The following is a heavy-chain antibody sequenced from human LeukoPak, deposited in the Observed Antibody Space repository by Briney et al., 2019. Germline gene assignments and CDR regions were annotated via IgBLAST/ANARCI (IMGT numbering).Heavy chain of an antibody. CDR1: IDSFSNYH. D-gene: IGHD1-26*01. Sequence: SETLSLTCAVYIDSFSNYHWNWIRQTPAKGMEWIGEVNESGGTNISPSLRSRVTMSLDASKNQFSLELNSVTPADTAVYYCARGGNYWPQWWFDPWGRGTLVSVSS. J-gene: IGHJ5*02. V-gene: IGHV4-34*01. CDR3: ARGGNYWPQWWFDP. CDR2: VNESGGT.